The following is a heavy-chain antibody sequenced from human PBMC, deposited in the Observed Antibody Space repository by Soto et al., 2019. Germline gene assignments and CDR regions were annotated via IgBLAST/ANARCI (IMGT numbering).Heavy chain of an antibody. CDR1: GFTFDKFD. CDR3: VREGGVPAAIGHYYYGMDV. Sequence: PGGSLRLSCAASGFTFDKFDMHWVRQAPGKGLQWVAATSFDGNRKYYAASVKGRFTISRDNSNNTLHLQMNNLRDDDSAVYYCVREGGVPAAIGHYYYGMDVWGQGTAVTVSS. D-gene: IGHD2-2*02. J-gene: IGHJ6*02. V-gene: IGHV3-30-3*01. CDR2: TSFDGNRK.